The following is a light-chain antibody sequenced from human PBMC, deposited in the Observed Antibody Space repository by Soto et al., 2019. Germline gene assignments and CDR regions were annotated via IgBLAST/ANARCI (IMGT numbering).Light chain of an antibody. Sequence: DIQMTQSPSSLSASVGDRVTITCRTSQNINMYLNWYQQKPGNAPRLLIYAASNLQSGVPSRFSGSRSGTDFTLTIRSLQREDFATYYCLQSFTMPLTFGGGTKVEI. J-gene: IGKJ4*01. CDR3: LQSFTMPLT. CDR1: QNINMY. V-gene: IGKV1-39*01. CDR2: AAS.